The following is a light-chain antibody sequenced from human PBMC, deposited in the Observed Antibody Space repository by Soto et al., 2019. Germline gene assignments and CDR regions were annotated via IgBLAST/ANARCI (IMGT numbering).Light chain of an antibody. CDR2: LEGSGIY. Sequence: QPVLTQSSSASAFLGSSVKLTCTLSSGHSSYIITWHQQQPGKAPRHLMKLEGSGIYNKGSGVPDRFSGSSSGADRYLTISTLQSEDEADYYCETWDSNTHVFGTGTKLTVL. V-gene: IGLV4-60*03. J-gene: IGLJ1*01. CDR1: SGHSSYI. CDR3: ETWDSNTHV.